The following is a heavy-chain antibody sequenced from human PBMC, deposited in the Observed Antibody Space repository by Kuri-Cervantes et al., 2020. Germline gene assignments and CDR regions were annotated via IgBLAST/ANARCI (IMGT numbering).Heavy chain of an antibody. J-gene: IGHJ1*01. Sequence: GGSLRLSCAASGFTFSTYAMSWVRQAPGKGLEWVSVISAGGSSTHYADSVKGRFTISRDNFKNTLYLQMNSLRAEDTALYYCAVNYFGSGTNYQYFQHWGQGTLVTVSS. D-gene: IGHD3-10*01. CDR3: AVNYFGSGTNYQYFQH. CDR1: GFTFSTYA. V-gene: IGHV3-23*01. CDR2: ISAGGSST.